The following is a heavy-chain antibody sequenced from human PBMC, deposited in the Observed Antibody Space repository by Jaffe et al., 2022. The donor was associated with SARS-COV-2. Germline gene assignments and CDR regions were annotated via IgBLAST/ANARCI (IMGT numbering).Heavy chain of an antibody. Sequence: QVQLQESGPGLVKPSQTLSLTCTVSGGSISSGDYYWSWIRQPPGKGLEWIGYIYYSGSTYYNPSLKSRVTISVDTSKNQFSLKLSSVTAADTAVYYCARGDIVVVPAADAFDIWGQGTMVTVSS. D-gene: IGHD2-2*01. J-gene: IGHJ3*02. CDR3: ARGDIVVVPAADAFDI. V-gene: IGHV4-30-4*01. CDR1: GGSISSGDYY. CDR2: IYYSGST.